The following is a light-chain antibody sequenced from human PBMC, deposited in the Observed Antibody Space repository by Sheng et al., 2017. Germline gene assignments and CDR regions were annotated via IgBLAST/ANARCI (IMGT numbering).Light chain of an antibody. CDR3: QIWDGGSDEAV. CDR1: NIGSKS. Sequence: SYVLTRPPSVSVAPGQTARITCGGHNIGSKSVHWYQQKPGQAPVLVVFEDSDRPSVIPERISGSNSGNTSTLTISRVEAGDEADYYCQIWDGGSDEAVFGGGTKLTVL. CDR2: EDS. V-gene: IGLV3-21*02. J-gene: IGLJ2*01.